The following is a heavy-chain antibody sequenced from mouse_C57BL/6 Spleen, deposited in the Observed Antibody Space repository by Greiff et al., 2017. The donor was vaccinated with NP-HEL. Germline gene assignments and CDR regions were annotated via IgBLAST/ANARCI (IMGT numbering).Heavy chain of an antibody. CDR1: GYSITSGYY. Sequence: EVKLQESGPGLVKPSQSLSLTCSVTGYSITSGYYWNWIRQFPGNKLEWMGYISYDGSNNYNPSLKNRISITRDTSKNQFFLKLNSVTTEDTATYYCARERELGGMMDYWGQGTSVTVSS. J-gene: IGHJ4*01. D-gene: IGHD4-1*01. CDR2: ISYDGSN. CDR3: ARERELGGMMDY. V-gene: IGHV3-6*01.